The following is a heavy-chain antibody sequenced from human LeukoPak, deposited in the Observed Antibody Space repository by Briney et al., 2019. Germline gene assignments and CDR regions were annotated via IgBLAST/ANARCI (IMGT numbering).Heavy chain of an antibody. CDR2: IWYDGSNK. Sequence: PGGSLRLSCAASGFTFANYGMHWARQAPGKGLEWVAFIWYDGSNKFYGDSVKGRFTISRDNPKNTLYLQINRLSAEDTALYYCAKDVIVVVPAGYHDAFDIWGQGTMFSVSS. D-gene: IGHD2-2*01. J-gene: IGHJ3*02. V-gene: IGHV3-30*02. CDR3: AKDVIVVVPAGYHDAFDI. CDR1: GFTFANYG.